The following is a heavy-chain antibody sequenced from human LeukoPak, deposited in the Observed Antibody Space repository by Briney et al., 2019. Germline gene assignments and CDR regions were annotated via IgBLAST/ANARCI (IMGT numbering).Heavy chain of an antibody. V-gene: IGHV1-2*04. CDR2: INPNSGGT. CDR1: GYTSTGYY. D-gene: IGHD3-10*01. CDR3: ARDGYYGSGSYDH. Sequence: ASVKVSCKASGYTSTGYYMHWVRQAPGQGLEWMGWINPNSGGTNYAQKFQGWVTMTRDTPISTAYMELSRLRSDDTAVYYCARDGYYGSGSYDHWGQGTLVTVSS. J-gene: IGHJ4*02.